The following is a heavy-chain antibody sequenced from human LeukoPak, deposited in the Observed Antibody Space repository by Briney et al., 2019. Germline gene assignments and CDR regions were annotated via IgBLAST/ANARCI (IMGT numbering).Heavy chain of an antibody. J-gene: IGHJ4*02. V-gene: IGHV3-11*04. CDR3: ARTPGDYDDY. CDR2: ISSNGGTI. CDR1: GFTFSDYY. D-gene: IGHD2-15*01. Sequence: GGSLRLSCAASGFTFSDYYMSWIRQAPRKGLEWVSYISSNGGTISHAYSVKGRFTISRDNAKNSLYLQLNSLRAEDTAVYYCARTPGDYDDYWGQGTLVTVSS.